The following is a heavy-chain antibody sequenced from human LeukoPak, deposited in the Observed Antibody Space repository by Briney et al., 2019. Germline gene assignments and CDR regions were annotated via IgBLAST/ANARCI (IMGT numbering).Heavy chain of an antibody. CDR3: ATDTLVAASRYYYYRMDV. Sequence: SQTLSLTCTVSGDSINSRGYYWTWIRQYPGKGLEWIVYISYSGSTNYNPSLKSRVTILVDTSKSQFSLKLSSVTAADTAVYYCATDTLVAASRYYYYRMDVWGQGTTVTVSS. CDR1: GDSINSRGYY. J-gene: IGHJ6*02. D-gene: IGHD2-15*01. CDR2: ISYSGST. V-gene: IGHV4-31*03.